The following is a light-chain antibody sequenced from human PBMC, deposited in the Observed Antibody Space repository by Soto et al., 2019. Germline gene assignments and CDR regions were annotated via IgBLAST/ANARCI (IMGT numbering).Light chain of an antibody. CDR2: DAS. Sequence: EIVMTQSPATLSVSPGERATLSCRASQSVSSNLAWYQQKPGQTPKLLIYDASTRATGIPARFSGSGSGTEFALTISSLQSEDFAVYYCQQYNVWPLTFGGGTKEEFK. CDR1: QSVSSN. J-gene: IGKJ4*01. V-gene: IGKV3-15*01. CDR3: QQYNVWPLT.